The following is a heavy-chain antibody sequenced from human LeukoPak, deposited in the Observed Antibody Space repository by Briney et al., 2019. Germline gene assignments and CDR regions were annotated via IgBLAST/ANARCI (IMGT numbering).Heavy chain of an antibody. CDR1: GYTFTSDA. CDR3: ARAVALREWEVLGN. J-gene: IGHJ4*02. CDR2: INPGNGNT. V-gene: IGHV1-3*01. D-gene: IGHD1-26*01. Sequence: GASVKVSCKASGYTFTSDALHWVRQVPGQRLEWMGWINPGNGNTKYSQKFQGRVTITRDTSASTAYMELSSLRSADTAVYYCARAVALREWEVLGNWGQGTLVTVSS.